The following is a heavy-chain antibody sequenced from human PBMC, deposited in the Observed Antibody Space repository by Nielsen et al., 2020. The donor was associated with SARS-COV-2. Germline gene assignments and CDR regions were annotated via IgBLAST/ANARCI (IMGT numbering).Heavy chain of an antibody. J-gene: IGHJ1*01. CDR2: ISYDGSNK. CDR3: ANLQTYDILTGYYTPGYFQH. CDR1: GFTFSSYA. D-gene: IGHD3-9*01. V-gene: IGHV3-30-3*01. Sequence: GGSLRLSCAASGFTFSSYAMHWVRQAPGKGLEWVAVISYDGSNKYYADSVKGRFTISRDNSKNTLYLQMNSLRAEDTAVYYCANLQTYDILTGYYTPGYFQHWGQGTLVTVSS.